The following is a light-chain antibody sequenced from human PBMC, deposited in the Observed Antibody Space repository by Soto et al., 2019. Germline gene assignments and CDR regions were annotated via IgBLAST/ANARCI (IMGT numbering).Light chain of an antibody. V-gene: IGLV2-23*01. CDR2: EGS. CDR3: CSYAGSSTVV. J-gene: IGLJ2*01. Sequence: QSVLTQPASVSGSPGQSITISCTGTSSDVGSYNLVSWYQQHLGKAPKLMIYEGSKRPSGVSNRFSVSTSGNTASLTISGRQAEDEAAYYCCSYAGSSTVVFGGGTKVTVL. CDR1: SSDVGSYNL.